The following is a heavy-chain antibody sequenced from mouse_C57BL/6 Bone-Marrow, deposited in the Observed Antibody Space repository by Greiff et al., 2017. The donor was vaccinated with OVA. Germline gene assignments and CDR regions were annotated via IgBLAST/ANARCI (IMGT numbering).Heavy chain of an antibody. CDR3: ARSDSSGGRFAY. CDR1: GYAFTNYL. D-gene: IGHD3-2*02. J-gene: IGHJ3*01. CDR2: INPGSGGT. V-gene: IGHV1-54*01. Sequence: VKLQESGAELVRPGTSVKVSCKASGYAFTNYLIEWVKQRPGQGLEWIGVINPGSGGTNYNEKFKGKATLTADKSSSTAYMQLSSLTSEDSAVYFCARSDSSGGRFAYWGQGTLVTVSA.